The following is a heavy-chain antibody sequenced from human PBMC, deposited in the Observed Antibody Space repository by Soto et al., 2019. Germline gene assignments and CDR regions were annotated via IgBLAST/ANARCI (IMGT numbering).Heavy chain of an antibody. CDR3: ARERGENWAYEAH. CDR2: ITVNGIT. D-gene: IGHD7-27*01. Sequence: QVQQLESGPGLVKPWDTLSLTCTVSGAYVSDFSWSWIRQPAGTGLEWIGRITVNGITEYTPSFRSRVTMSMNTSRNQFSLNLQSATAADTALYYCARERGENWAYEAHGGQGTQVTVSS. J-gene: IGHJ1*01. CDR1: GAYVSDFS. V-gene: IGHV4-4*07.